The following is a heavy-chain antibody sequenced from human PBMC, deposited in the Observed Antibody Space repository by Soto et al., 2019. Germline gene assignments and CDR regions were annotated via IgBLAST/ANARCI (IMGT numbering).Heavy chain of an antibody. V-gene: IGHV2-5*01. J-gene: IGHJ4*02. Sequence: SGPTLVNPTQTLTLTCTFSGFSLTTSGVGVGWIRQPPGKALEWLALIHWNDEKRYSPSLKSRLTITKDTSKNQVVLTMTNMDPVDTATYHCAHRLRWLANFDYWGQGTLVTVSS. CDR2: IHWNDEK. CDR1: GFSLTTSGVG. D-gene: IGHD6-19*01. CDR3: AHRLRWLANFDY.